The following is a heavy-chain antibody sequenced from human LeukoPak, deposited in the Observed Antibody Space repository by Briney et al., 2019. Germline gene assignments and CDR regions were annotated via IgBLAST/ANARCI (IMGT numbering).Heavy chain of an antibody. CDR1: GFSLNTSE. D-gene: IGHD6-19*01. Sequence: GGSLRLSCAASGFSLNTSELNWVRQAPGKGLEWVGFVRRKAYGETTEYAASVKGRFTISRDDSRSIAYLQMNSLKTEDTAMYYCTRDLGYYSGWYEYFDYWGQGTLVTVSS. CDR3: TRDLGYYSGWYEYFDY. CDR2: VRRKAYGETT. J-gene: IGHJ4*02. V-gene: IGHV3-49*04.